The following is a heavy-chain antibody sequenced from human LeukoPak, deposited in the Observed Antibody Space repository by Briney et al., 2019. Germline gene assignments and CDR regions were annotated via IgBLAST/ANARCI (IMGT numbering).Heavy chain of an antibody. J-gene: IGHJ4*02. CDR2: ISGSGGST. Sequence: PGGCLRLSCAPSRFTFISYAISWVPPALGKGLEWVSAISGSGGSTNYGDSVKGRFTITRDNSKNTLYLEMNSLRAEDTAVYDCAKRNADYWGQGTLVTVSS. CDR3: AKRNADY. V-gene: IGHV3-23*01. CDR1: RFTFISYA.